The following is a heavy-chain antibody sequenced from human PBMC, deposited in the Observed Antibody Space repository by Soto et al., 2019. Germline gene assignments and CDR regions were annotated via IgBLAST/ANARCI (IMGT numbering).Heavy chain of an antibody. Sequence: QVQLVQSGAEVKKPGASVKVSCKASGYTFTSYDINWVRQATGQGLEWMGWMNPNSGNTGYAQKFQGRVTMTRNTSISTAYMELSSLRSEDTAVYYCAIQLRAGWDYYYYYYSMDVWGKGTTVTVSS. J-gene: IGHJ6*03. D-gene: IGHD6-19*01. CDR1: GYTFTSYD. V-gene: IGHV1-8*01. CDR2: MNPNSGNT. CDR3: AIQLRAGWDYYYYYYSMDV.